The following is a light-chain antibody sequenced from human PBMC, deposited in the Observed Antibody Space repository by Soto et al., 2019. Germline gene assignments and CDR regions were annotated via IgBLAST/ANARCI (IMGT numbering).Light chain of an antibody. J-gene: IGLJ1*01. CDR2: EVS. CDR1: SSDVGGYIY. Sequence: QSALTQPASVSGSPGQSITISCTGTSSDVGGYIYVSWYQQHPGKAPKLMIYEVSNRPSGVSNRFSGSKSGNTASLPISGLQAEDEADYYCSSYSRSSFYVFGTGTKVTVL. CDR3: SSYSRSSFYV. V-gene: IGLV2-14*01.